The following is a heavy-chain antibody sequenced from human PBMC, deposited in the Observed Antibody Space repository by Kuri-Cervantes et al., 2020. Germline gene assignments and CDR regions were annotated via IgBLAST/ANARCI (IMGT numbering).Heavy chain of an antibody. J-gene: IGHJ6*03. Sequence: SETLSLTCAVYGGSFSAYYWSWIRQPPGKGREWIGEINHSGSTNYSPSLKSRVTISVDTSKNQFSLKLSSVTAADTAVYYCARVVDYCTTGYCYYMDVWAKGTTVTVSS. CDR2: INHSGST. D-gene: IGHD3-16*01. CDR3: ARVVDYCTTGYCYYMDV. CDR1: GGSFSAYY. V-gene: IGHV4-34*01.